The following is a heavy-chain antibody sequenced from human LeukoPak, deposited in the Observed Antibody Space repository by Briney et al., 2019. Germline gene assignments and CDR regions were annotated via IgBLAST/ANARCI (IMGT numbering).Heavy chain of an antibody. J-gene: IGHJ5*02. CDR2: ISWNSGSI. D-gene: IGHD2-2*02. CDR1: GFTFDDYA. V-gene: IGHV3-9*01. Sequence: GGSLRLSCAASGFTFDDYAMHWVRQAPGKGLEWVSGISWNSGSIGYADSVKGRFTISRDNAKNSLYLQMNSLRAEDTALYYCAKAVVPAAILTACWFDPWGQGTLVTVSS. CDR3: AKAVVPAAILTACWFDP.